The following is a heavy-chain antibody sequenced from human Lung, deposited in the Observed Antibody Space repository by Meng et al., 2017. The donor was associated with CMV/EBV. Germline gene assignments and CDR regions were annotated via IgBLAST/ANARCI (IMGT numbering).Heavy chain of an antibody. CDR1: GGSISSSSYY. CDR3: APFPTHGSSGWYSY. J-gene: IGHJ4*01. CDR2: IYYSGST. V-gene: IGHV4-39*01. D-gene: IGHD6-19*01. Sequence: SETLSLXCTVSGGSISSSSYYWGWIRQPPGKGLEWIGSIYYSGSTYYNPSLKSRVTISVDTSKNQFSLKLSSVTAADTAVYYCAPFPTHGSSGWYSYWRQRTLVTVSS.